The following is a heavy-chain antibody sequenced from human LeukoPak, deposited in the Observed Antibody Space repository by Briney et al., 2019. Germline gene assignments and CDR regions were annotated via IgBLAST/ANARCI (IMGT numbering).Heavy chain of an antibody. V-gene: IGHV6-1*01. Sequence: SQTLSLTCAISGDSVSSNTVAWNWIRQSPSRGLEWLGRTYYGSKWYNDYALSVKSRITISPDTSKNQFSLQLNSVAPEDTAVYYCARDHGGFDYWGQGTVVTVSS. CDR1: GDSVSSNTVA. J-gene: IGHJ4*02. CDR2: TYYGSKWYN. CDR3: ARDHGGFDY.